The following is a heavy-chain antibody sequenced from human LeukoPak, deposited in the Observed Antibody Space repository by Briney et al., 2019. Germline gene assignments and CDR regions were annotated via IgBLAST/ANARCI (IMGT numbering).Heavy chain of an antibody. Sequence: ASVKVSCKASGYTFTSYGISWVRQAPGQGLEWMGWISAYNGNTNYAQKLQGRVTMTTDTSTSTAYMELRSLRSDDTAVYYCARTNYDILTGYYKGFGPGIAFDIWGQGTMVTVSS. CDR3: ARTNYDILTGYYKGFGPGIAFDI. CDR2: ISAYNGNT. D-gene: IGHD3-9*01. J-gene: IGHJ3*02. V-gene: IGHV1-18*01. CDR1: GYTFTSYG.